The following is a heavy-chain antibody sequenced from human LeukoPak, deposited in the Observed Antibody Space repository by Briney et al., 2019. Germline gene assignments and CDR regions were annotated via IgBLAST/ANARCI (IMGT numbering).Heavy chain of an antibody. V-gene: IGHV3-23*01. CDR1: GFPFGTYA. CDR3: AKGAVRGRFDP. CDR2: ISGGSDNT. J-gene: IGHJ5*02. D-gene: IGHD3-10*01. Sequence: GGSLRLSCTGSGFPFGTYAMSWVRQAPGKGLEWVSAISGGSDNTHYAESVKGRFTISRDISKSTVYLQMNSLRVEDTAVCYCAKGAVRGRFDPWGQGTMVTVSS.